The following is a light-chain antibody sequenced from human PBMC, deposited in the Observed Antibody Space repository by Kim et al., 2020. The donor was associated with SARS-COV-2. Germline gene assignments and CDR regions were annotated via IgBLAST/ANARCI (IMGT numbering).Light chain of an antibody. Sequence: GQSITISCTGTSGEVGGYNYVSWYQQHPGKAPKLMIYDVTNRPSGVSNRFSGSKSGNTASLTISGLQAEDEADYYCSSYTSSSTLVFGGGTKLTVL. J-gene: IGLJ2*01. CDR2: DVT. CDR3: SSYTSSSTLV. V-gene: IGLV2-14*03. CDR1: SGEVGGYNY.